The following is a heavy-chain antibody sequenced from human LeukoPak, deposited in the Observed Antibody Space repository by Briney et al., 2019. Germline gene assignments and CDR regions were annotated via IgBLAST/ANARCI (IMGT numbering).Heavy chain of an antibody. CDR2: ISYDGRNS. J-gene: IGHJ4*02. D-gene: IGHD3-22*01. CDR3: AKLGFDSSGSHTLLDY. Sequence: PGGSLSLSCAASGFTFSVYAMHWVRQGPGKGLEWVASISYDGRNSHYADSVRGRFTISRDNSKSTLNLQMNSLRPDDTAVYYCAKLGFDSSGSHTLLDYWGQGTQVTVSS. V-gene: IGHV3-30*18. CDR1: GFTFSVYA.